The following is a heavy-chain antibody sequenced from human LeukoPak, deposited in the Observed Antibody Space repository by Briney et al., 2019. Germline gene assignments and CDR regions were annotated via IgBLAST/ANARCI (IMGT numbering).Heavy chain of an antibody. Sequence: GGSLRLSCAASGFTFSSYAMSWVRQAPGQGLGRESAMSGSGGSTYYADSVKRRFTLSSDNSRNTLYLQMTRLRAEDTAVYYCAKCRTDYYYYYGDVWGKGTTVTVSS. CDR1: GFTFSSYA. J-gene: IGHJ6*03. V-gene: IGHV3-23*01. D-gene: IGHD5/OR15-5a*01. CDR2: MSGSGGST. CDR3: AKCRTDYYYYYGDV.